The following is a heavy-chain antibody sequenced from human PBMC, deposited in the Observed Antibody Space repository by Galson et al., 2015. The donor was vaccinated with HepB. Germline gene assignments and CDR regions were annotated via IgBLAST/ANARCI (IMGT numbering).Heavy chain of an antibody. J-gene: IGHJ6*02. Sequence: SETLSLTCIVSGGSISNLYWSWIRQPPGKGLEWIGYVYYSGTTKYNPSLKSRVTMSVDTSKNQFSLKLSSVTAADTAVYFCAGHVPESPQLRYFDWANYYFYGMDVWGHGKMVTVS. V-gene: IGHV4-59*08. D-gene: IGHD3-9*01. CDR3: AGHVPESPQLRYFDWANYYFYGMDV. CDR1: GGSISNLY. CDR2: VYYSGTT.